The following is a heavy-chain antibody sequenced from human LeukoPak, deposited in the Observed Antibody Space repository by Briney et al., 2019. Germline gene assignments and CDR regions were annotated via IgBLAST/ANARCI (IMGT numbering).Heavy chain of an antibody. CDR1: GYSISSGYY. D-gene: IGHD3-22*01. CDR3: ARVAYYYDSSGYYYRNWFDP. CDR2: IYYSGST. V-gene: IGHV4-38-2*02. Sequence: SETLSLTCTVSGYSISSGYYWGWIRQPPRKGLEWIGSIYYSGSTYYNPSLKSRVTISVDTSKNQFSLKLSSVTAADTAVYYCARVAYYYDSSGYYYRNWFDPWGQGTLVTVSS. J-gene: IGHJ5*02.